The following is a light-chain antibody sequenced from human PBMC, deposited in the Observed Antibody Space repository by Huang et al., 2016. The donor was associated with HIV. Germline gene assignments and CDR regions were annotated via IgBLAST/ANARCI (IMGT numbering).Light chain of an antibody. J-gene: IGKJ5*01. Sequence: AVQLTQFPSSLSASVGDRVVITCRASQDINTSLAWYQQKPGMAPKLRIFAASKFQSGVSTRFGGDAAGAYFTLFITNGQPEDVATYYVQQLHDYPVTFGRGTRLDIK. CDR1: QDINTS. CDR3: QQLHDYPVT. V-gene: IGKV1D-13*01. CDR2: AAS.